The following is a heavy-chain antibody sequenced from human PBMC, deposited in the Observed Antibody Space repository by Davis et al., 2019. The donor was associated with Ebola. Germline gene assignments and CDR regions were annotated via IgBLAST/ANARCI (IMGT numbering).Heavy chain of an antibody. CDR1: GSTFRIHA. CDR2: LSGSGGLS. CDR3: ARGGETVTGTASHGMDV. D-gene: IGHD1-20*01. V-gene: IGHV3-23*01. J-gene: IGHJ6*02. Sequence: GGSLRPSCAAPGSTFRIHAMTWVRQAPGKGLEWVSALSGSGGLSYYADSVKGRLTISRDNSKNTLYLEMDSLTAEDTAVYYCARGGETVTGTASHGMDVWGQGTTVTVSS.